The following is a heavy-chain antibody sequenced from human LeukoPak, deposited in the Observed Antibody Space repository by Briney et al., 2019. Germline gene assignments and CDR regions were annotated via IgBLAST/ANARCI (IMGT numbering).Heavy chain of an antibody. CDR2: ISGSGGST. CDR1: GFNFSTYA. CDR3: AKRYGGNSGAFDI. D-gene: IGHD4-23*01. J-gene: IGHJ3*02. V-gene: IGHV3-23*01. Sequence: GSLRLSCAASGFNFSTYAMSWVRQAPGKGLEWVSAISGSGGSTYYADSVKGRFTISRDNSKNTLYLQMNSLRAEDTAVYYCAKRYGGNSGAFDIWGQGTMVTVSS.